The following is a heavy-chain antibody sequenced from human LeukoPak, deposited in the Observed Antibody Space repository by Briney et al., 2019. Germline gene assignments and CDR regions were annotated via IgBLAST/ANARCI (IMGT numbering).Heavy chain of an antibody. V-gene: IGHV3-21*01. J-gene: IGHJ4*02. CDR2: ISTSSSYI. CDR3: ARDLMNYDFWSGYYFPSHFDY. CDR1: GFTFSSYN. D-gene: IGHD3-3*01. Sequence: GGSLRLSCAASGFTFSSYNMNWVRQAPGKGLEWVSSISTSSSYIYYADSVKGRFTISRDNAKNSLYLQMNSLRAEDTAVYYCARDLMNYDFWSGYYFPSHFDYWGQGTLVTVRS.